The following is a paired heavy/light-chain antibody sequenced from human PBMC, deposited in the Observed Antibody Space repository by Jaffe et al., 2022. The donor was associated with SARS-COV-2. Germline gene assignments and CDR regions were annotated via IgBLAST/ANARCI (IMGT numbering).Light chain of an antibody. V-gene: IGLV1-44*01. CDR3: ATWDDSLNGQV. J-gene: IGLJ1*01. CDR2: SNN. CDR1: SSNIGRNN. Sequence: QSALTQPPSTSGTPGQRVTISCSGSSSNIGRNNVNWYQQLPGAAPKLLIYSNNQRPSGVPDRFSGSKSGTSASLALRGLQSDDEADYYCATWDDSLNGQVFGTGTKVTVL.
Heavy chain of an antibody. CDR3: ARDWVYDSRGHNTFDF. J-gene: IGHJ3*01. CDR2: INTDTGTP. D-gene: IGHD3-22*01. Sequence: QVQLVQSGSELRKPGASVKVSCKASGYTFISHGINWVRQAPGRGLEWMGWINTDTGTPTYARGFRGRFVFSLDTSVSTAYLQISSLKADDTAVYYCARDWVYDSRGHNTFDFWGQGTMVVVSS. V-gene: IGHV7-4-1*02. CDR1: GYTFISHG.